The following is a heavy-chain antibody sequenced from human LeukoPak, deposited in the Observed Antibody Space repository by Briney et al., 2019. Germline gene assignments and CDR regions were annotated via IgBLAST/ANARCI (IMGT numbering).Heavy chain of an antibody. Sequence: GGSLRLSCAASGFTFSDHFMDWVRQAPGKGLEWVSYISSSGSTIYYADSVKGRFTISRDNAKNSLYLQMNSLRAEDTAVYYCASGYSSSWRVFYFDYWGQGTLVTVSS. CDR1: GFTFSDHF. CDR3: ASGYSSSWRVFYFDY. D-gene: IGHD6-13*01. CDR2: ISSSGSTI. V-gene: IGHV3-11*04. J-gene: IGHJ4*02.